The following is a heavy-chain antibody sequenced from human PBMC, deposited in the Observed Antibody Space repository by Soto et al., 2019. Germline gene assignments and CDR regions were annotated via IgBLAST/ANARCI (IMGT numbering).Heavy chain of an antibody. D-gene: IGHD2-15*01. CDR3: ARKSDCSGGSCPYYFDY. CDR2: ISGTGGST. J-gene: IGHJ4*02. CDR1: GFTFSSYG. V-gene: IGHV3-23*01. Sequence: EVRLLESGGDLVQPGGSLRLSCAASGFTFSSYGMSWVRQAPGKGLERVSGISGTGGSTYYADSVKGRFTISRDNSKNTLFLQMDSLRAEDTAVYYCARKSDCSGGSCPYYFDYWGQGTLVTVSS.